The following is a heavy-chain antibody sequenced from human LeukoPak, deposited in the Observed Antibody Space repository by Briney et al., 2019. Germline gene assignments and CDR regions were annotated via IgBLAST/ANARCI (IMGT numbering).Heavy chain of an antibody. CDR2: IYPGESDT. CDR1: GYRFTSYW. V-gene: IGHV5-51*01. Sequence: GESLKISCKGSGYRFTSYWIGWVRQMPAKGLEWMEIIYPGESDTRYSPSFQGQVTISADKSISTAYLQWSSLKASDTAMYYCARSLGDYYYGMDVWGKGTTVTVSS. J-gene: IGHJ6*04. CDR3: ARSLGDYYYGMDV. D-gene: IGHD3-16*01.